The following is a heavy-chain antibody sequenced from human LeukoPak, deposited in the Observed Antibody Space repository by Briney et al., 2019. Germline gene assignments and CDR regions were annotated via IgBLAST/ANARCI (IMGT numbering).Heavy chain of an antibody. V-gene: IGHV3-30*03. CDR3: VGYGSGSYYNYYMDV. Sequence: PGGSLRLSCAASGFTFSSYGKHWVRQAPGKGLEWVAVISYDGSNKYYADSVKGRFTISRDNSKNTLYLQMNSLRAEDTAVYYCVGYGSGSYYNYYMDVWGKGTTVTVSS. CDR2: ISYDGSNK. D-gene: IGHD3-10*01. J-gene: IGHJ6*03. CDR1: GFTFSSYG.